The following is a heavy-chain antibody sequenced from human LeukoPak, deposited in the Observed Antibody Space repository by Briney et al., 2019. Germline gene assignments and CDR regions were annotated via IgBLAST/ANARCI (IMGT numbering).Heavy chain of an antibody. Sequence: GGSLRLSCAASGFTSSSYGMHWVRQAPGKGLEWVAVISYDGSNKYYADSVKGRFTISRDNSKNTLYLQMNSLRAEDTAVYYCAKTIGRFGDFRFDSGGQGTLVTVSP. CDR2: ISYDGSNK. D-gene: IGHD3-10*01. CDR1: GFTSSSYG. V-gene: IGHV3-30*18. CDR3: AKTIGRFGDFRFDS. J-gene: IGHJ4*02.